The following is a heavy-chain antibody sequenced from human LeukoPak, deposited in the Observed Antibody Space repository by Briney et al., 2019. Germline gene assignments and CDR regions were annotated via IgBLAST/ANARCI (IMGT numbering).Heavy chain of an antibody. J-gene: IGHJ5*02. D-gene: IGHD2-15*01. Sequence: GASVKVSCKASGYTFTGYYMHWVRQAPGQGLEWMGWINPNSGGTNYAQKFQGRVTMTRDTSISTAYMELSRLRSDDTAVYYCARGGCSGVSCYRWFDPWGQGTLVTVSS. V-gene: IGHV1-2*02. CDR1: GYTFTGYY. CDR2: INPNSGGT. CDR3: ARGGCSGVSCYRWFDP.